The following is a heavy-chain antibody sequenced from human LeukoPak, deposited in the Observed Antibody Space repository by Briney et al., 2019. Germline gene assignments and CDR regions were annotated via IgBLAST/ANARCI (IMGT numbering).Heavy chain of an antibody. Sequence: GGSLRLSCAASGFTFSSYSMNWVRQAPGKGLEWVAFVRYDESTKFYADSVKGRFTISRDNSKTTLYLQMNGLRAEDTAVYYCAKDLPAAYFDYWGQGTLVTVSS. CDR3: AKDLPAAYFDY. D-gene: IGHD2-2*01. J-gene: IGHJ4*02. V-gene: IGHV3-30*02. CDR1: GFTFSSYS. CDR2: VRYDESTK.